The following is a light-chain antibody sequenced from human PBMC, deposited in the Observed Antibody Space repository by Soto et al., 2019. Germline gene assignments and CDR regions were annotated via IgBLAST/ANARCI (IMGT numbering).Light chain of an antibody. V-gene: IGKV1-5*01. Sequence: QKAHFSSSPSSSLRERVTITCRLSQSISSYLNWYQQKPGKAPNLLISDSSDLQSGVPSRFSGSGSGTEFTLTISSLQPDDFATYYCQQYSDYSPRTFAQGTKVDIK. CDR3: QQYSDYSPRT. J-gene: IGKJ1*01. CDR2: DSS. CDR1: QSISSY.